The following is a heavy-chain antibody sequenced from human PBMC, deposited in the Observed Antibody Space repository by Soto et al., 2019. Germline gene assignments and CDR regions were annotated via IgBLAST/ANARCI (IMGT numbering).Heavy chain of an antibody. J-gene: IGHJ4*02. V-gene: IGHV3-30-3*01. D-gene: IGHD6-13*01. CDR3: ARSDTAGTGYFDY. CDR2: ISYDGSNK. CDR1: GFTFSSYA. Sequence: PGGSLRLSCAASGFTFSSYAMHWVRQAPGKGLEWVAVISYDGSNKYYADSVKGRFTISRDNSKNTLYLQMNSLRAEDTAVYYCARSDTAGTGYFDYWGQGTLVTVSS.